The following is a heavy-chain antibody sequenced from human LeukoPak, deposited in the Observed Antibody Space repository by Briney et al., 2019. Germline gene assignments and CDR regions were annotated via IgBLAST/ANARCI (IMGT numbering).Heavy chain of an antibody. CDR1: GFTFSTFA. Sequence: GGSLTLSCAASGFTFSTFALSWFRQAPGKGLEWVSAISVVSRTYYDGSVKGRFAISRDNYENTLFLHMNSLRTEDTAIYFCAKEVPGPGWYTVDYWGQGTLVTVSS. J-gene: IGHJ4*02. CDR2: ISVVSRT. D-gene: IGHD6-19*01. V-gene: IGHV3-23*01. CDR3: AKEVPGPGWYTVDY.